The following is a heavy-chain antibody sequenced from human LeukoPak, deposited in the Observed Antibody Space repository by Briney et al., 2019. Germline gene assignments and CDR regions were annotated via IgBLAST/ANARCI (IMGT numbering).Heavy chain of an antibody. CDR2: IYYSGST. CDR1: GGSISSYY. V-gene: IGHV4-59*01. J-gene: IGHJ3*02. CDR3: ARAPGGFGSGSRGAFDI. Sequence: SETLSLACTVSGGSISSYYWSWIRQPPGKGLEWIGYIYYSGSTNYNPSLKSRVTISVDMSKNQFSLKLSSVTAADTAVYYCARAPGGFGSGSRGAFDIWGQGTMVTVSS. D-gene: IGHD3-10*01.